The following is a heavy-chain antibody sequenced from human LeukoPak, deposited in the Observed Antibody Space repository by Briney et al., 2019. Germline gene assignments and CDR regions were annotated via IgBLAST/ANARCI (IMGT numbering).Heavy chain of an antibody. D-gene: IGHD3-22*01. CDR3: ASDWGHDSSGYYYIFDYGMDV. CDR1: GYTFTGYY. J-gene: IGHJ6*02. CDR2: INPNSGGT. V-gene: IGHV1-2*02. Sequence: GASVKVSCKASGYTFTGYYMHWVRQAPGQGLEWMGWINPNSGGTNYAQKFQGRVTMTRDTSISTAYMELSRLRSDDTAVYYCASDWGHDSSGYYYIFDYGMDVWGQGTTVTVSS.